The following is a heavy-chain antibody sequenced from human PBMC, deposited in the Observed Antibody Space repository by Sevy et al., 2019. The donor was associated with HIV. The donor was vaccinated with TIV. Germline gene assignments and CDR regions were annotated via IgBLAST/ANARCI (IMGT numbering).Heavy chain of an antibody. Sequence: SETLSLTCTVSGGSITSLYWNWIRQPPGKGLECIANIYYNDHINYNPSFKSRFTLSLDTSKNQFSLKLSSVTAADTAMYYCAGENAWGRGYSWGQGSLVTVSS. V-gene: IGHV4-59*08. CDR3: AGENAWGRGYS. CDR1: GGSITSLY. CDR2: IYYNDHI. J-gene: IGHJ4*02. D-gene: IGHD1-26*01.